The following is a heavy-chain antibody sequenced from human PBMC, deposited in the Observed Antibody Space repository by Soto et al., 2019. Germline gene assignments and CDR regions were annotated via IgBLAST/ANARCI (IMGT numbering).Heavy chain of an antibody. D-gene: IGHD6-13*01. CDR1: GFTFSSYA. Sequence: GGSLRLSCAASGFTFSSYAMHWVRQAPGKGLEWVAVISYDGSNKYYAGSVKGRFTISRDNSKNTLYLQMNSLRAEDTAVYYCARDRSAAGYFDYWGQGTLVTVSS. CDR3: ARDRSAAGYFDY. J-gene: IGHJ4*02. CDR2: ISYDGSNK. V-gene: IGHV3-30-3*01.